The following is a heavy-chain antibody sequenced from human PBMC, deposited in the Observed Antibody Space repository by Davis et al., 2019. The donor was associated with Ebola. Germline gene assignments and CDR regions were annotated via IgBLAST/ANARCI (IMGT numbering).Heavy chain of an antibody. CDR3: ARDLNYYDSSGYYYHYGMDV. Sequence: AASVKVSCKASGYTFTSYGISWVRQAPGQGLEWMGWINPNSGGTNYAQKFQGWVTMTRDTSISTAYMELSSLRSEDTAVYYCARDLNYYDSSGYYYHYGMDVWGQGTTVTVSS. D-gene: IGHD3-22*01. CDR2: INPNSGGT. CDR1: GYTFTSYG. V-gene: IGHV1-2*04. J-gene: IGHJ6*02.